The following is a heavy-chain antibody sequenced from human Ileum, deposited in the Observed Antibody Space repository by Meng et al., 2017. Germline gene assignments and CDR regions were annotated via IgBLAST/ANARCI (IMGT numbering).Heavy chain of an antibody. D-gene: IGHD1-26*01. J-gene: IGHJ3*02. CDR1: GYTFTSYD. CDR2: MNPNSGNT. CDR3: ARGLPSVGATVDAFDI. Sequence: ASVKVSCKASGYTFTSYDINWLRQATGQGLEWMGWMNPNSGNTGYAQKFQGRVTITRNTSISTAYMELSSLRSEDTAVYYCARGLPSVGATVDAFDIWGQGTMVTVAS. V-gene: IGHV1-8*03.